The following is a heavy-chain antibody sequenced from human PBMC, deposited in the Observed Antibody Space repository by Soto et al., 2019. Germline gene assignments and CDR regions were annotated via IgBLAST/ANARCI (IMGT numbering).Heavy chain of an antibody. CDR2: ISSSSSYI. CDR1: GFTFSSYS. V-gene: IGHV3-21*01. D-gene: IGHD1-20*01. Sequence: EVQLVESGGGLVKPGGSLRLSCAASGFTFSSYSMNWVRQAPGKGLEWVSSISSSSSYIYYADSVKGRFTISRDNAKNSLYLQMNSLRAEDTAVYYCARDAYNWNDGNAFDIWGQGTMVTVSS. J-gene: IGHJ3*02. CDR3: ARDAYNWNDGNAFDI.